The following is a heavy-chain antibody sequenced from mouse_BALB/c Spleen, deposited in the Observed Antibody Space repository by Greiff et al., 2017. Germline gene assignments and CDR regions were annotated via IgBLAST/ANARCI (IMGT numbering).Heavy chain of an antibody. CDR1: GFSLTSYG. CDR3: ARDEETARALFAY. J-gene: IGHJ3*01. D-gene: IGHD3-2*01. Sequence: VQLQQSGPGLVAPSQSLSITCTVSGFSLTSYGVHWVRQPPGKGLEWLGVIWAGGSTNYNSALMSRLSISKDNSKSQVFLKMNSLQTDDTAMYYCARDEETARALFAYWGQGTLVTVSA. CDR2: IWAGGST. V-gene: IGHV2-9*02.